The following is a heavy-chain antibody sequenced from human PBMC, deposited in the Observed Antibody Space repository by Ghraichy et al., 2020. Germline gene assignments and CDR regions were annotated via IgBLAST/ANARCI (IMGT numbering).Heavy chain of an antibody. J-gene: IGHJ5*02. CDR2: IYYSGST. D-gene: IGHD3-16*01. CDR3: ARELGLYGIDP. Sequence: LDWIGYIYYSGSTYYNPSLKSRITISVNTSKNQFSLKLSAVTAADTAVYYCARELGLYGIDPWGQG. V-gene: IGHV4-31*02.